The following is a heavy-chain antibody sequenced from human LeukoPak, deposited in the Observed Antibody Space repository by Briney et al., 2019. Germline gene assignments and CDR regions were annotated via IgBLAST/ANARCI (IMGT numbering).Heavy chain of an antibody. D-gene: IGHD3-3*01. CDR3: ARERSGSEIFARSFDI. J-gene: IGHJ3*02. V-gene: IGHV4-34*01. CDR1: VGSFSGYY. CDR2: INDSGRS. Sequence: SETLSLTCGVYVGSFSGYYWSWIRQPPGKGLEGIGEINDSGRSNYKSSLKSRVTISEDMSKNQFSLKLSSVTAADTAVYYCARERSGSEIFARSFDIWGQGTMVTVSS.